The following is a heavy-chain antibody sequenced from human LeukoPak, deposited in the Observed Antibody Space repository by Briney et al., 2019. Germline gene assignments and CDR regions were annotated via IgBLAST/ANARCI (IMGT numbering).Heavy chain of an antibody. D-gene: IGHD4-23*01. CDR3: ARGIRTTLAPDFDY. J-gene: IGHJ4*02. Sequence: GASVRVSCKASGYTFTGYYMHWVRQAPGQGLEWMGWINPNSGGTNYAQKFQGWVTMTRDTSISTAYMELSRLRSDDTAVYYCARGIRTTLAPDFDYWGQGTLVTVSS. CDR1: GYTFTGYY. CDR2: INPNSGGT. V-gene: IGHV1-2*04.